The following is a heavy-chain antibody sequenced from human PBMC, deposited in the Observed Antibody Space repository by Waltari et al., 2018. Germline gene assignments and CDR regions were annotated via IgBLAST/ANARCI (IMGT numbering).Heavy chain of an antibody. J-gene: IGHJ6*03. CDR1: GGSFSGYY. CDR2: IKHSGST. D-gene: IGHD6-6*01. Sequence: QVQLQQWGAGLLKPSGTLSLTCAVYGGSFSGYYWSWIRQPPGKGLEGIGEIKHSGSTNHDPTLKRWITISVAPAKSQFSLKLGFVTAADTAGYYCAGGRVAARSYYYMDVWGKGTTVPVSS. V-gene: IGHV4-34*01. CDR3: AGGRVAARSYYYMDV.